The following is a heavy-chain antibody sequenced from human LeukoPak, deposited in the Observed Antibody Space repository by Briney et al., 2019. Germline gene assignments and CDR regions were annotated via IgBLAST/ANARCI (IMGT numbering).Heavy chain of an antibody. CDR3: AREAVLEWLLGCYWFDP. CDR2: IYYSGST. V-gene: IGHV4-39*07. J-gene: IGHJ5*02. Sequence: SETLSLTCTVSGGSISSSSYYWGWIRQPPGKGLEWIGSIYYSGSTYYNPSLKSRVTISVDTSKNQFSLKLSSVTAADTAVYYCAREAVLEWLLGCYWFDPWGQGTLVTVSS. D-gene: IGHD3-3*01. CDR1: GGSISSSSYY.